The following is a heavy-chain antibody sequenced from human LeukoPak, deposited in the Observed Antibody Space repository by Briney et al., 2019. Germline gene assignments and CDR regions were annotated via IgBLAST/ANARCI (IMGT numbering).Heavy chain of an antibody. CDR2: ISSGSRYI. D-gene: IGHD2-15*01. CDR1: GFTFSSYS. Sequence: AGSLRLSCAASGFTFSSYSMTWVRQAPGKGLEWVSSISSGSRYIYYADSVRGRFTISRDNAKNSLYLLMNSLRAEDTAVYYCARDFAGGGPGDYWGQGTLVTVSS. J-gene: IGHJ4*02. CDR3: ARDFAGGGPGDY. V-gene: IGHV3-21*01.